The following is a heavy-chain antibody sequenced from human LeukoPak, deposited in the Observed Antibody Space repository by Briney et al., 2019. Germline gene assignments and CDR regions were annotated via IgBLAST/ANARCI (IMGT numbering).Heavy chain of an antibody. J-gene: IGHJ4*02. Sequence: SETLSLTCTVSGGSVSSGSYYWSWIRQPPGKGLEWIGYIYYSGSTNYNPSLKSRVTISVDTSKNQFSLKLSSVTAADTAVYYYATSNNYDILTGYLYYFDYWGQGTLVTVSS. CDR1: GGSVSSGSYY. CDR3: ATSNNYDILTGYLYYFDY. V-gene: IGHV4-61*01. D-gene: IGHD3-9*01. CDR2: IYYSGST.